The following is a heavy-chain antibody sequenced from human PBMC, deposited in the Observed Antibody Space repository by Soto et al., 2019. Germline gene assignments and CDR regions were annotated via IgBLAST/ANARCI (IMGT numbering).Heavy chain of an antibody. D-gene: IGHD3-3*01. J-gene: IGHJ5*02. CDR3: ARPRTIFGVVNQSWFDP. Sequence: QVQLQESGPGLLKPSETLSLTCGVSGGSISSDDYYWSWIRQHPGKGLEWIGYISYSGSAYYNPSLKSRLTMSVDTSTNQFSLSLSSVTAADTAVYYCARPRTIFGVVNQSWFDPWGQGTLVTVSS. CDR1: GGSISSDDYY. CDR2: ISYSGSA. V-gene: IGHV4-31*11.